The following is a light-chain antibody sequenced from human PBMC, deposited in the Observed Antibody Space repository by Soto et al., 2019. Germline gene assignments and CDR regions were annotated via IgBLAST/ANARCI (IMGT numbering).Light chain of an antibody. Sequence: QSALTQPASVSGSPGQSITISCTGTSSNIGAYNHVYWYQQYPGKAPTLMIYEVTNRPSGVSSRFSGSKSGNTASLTISGLQAEDEADYYCSSYTSSSSWVFGGGTELTVL. CDR3: SSYTSSSSWV. J-gene: IGLJ3*02. V-gene: IGLV2-14*01. CDR2: EVT. CDR1: SSNIGAYNH.